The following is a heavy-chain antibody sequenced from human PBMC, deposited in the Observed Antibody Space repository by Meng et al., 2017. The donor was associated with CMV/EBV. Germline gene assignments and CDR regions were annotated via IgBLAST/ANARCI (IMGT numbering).Heavy chain of an antibody. V-gene: IGHV5-10-1*01. Sequence: CKGSGSRFTSSWISWVRQLPGKGLEWMGSIPPIDSYTTYSPSFQGHVTTSADKSISTAYLQWSSLKASDTAMYYCAGTYSYDSSGYNHWGQGTLVTVSS. CDR3: AGTYSYDSSGYNH. D-gene: IGHD3-22*01. CDR1: GSRFTSSW. CDR2: IPPIDSYT. J-gene: IGHJ4*02.